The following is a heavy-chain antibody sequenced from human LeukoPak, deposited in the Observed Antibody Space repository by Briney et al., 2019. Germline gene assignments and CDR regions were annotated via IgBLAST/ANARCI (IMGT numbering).Heavy chain of an antibody. J-gene: IGHJ4*02. D-gene: IGHD6-6*01. CDR2: IKSDGSIT. CDR3: ARGTLIITALIDY. Sequence: GGSLRLSCAASGFTFSSNGMHWVRQAPGKVLVWVSRIKSDGSITSYADSVKGRFTISRDNAKNTLYLQMNSLRAEDTAVYYCARGTLIITALIDYWGQGTLVTVSS. CDR1: GFTFSSNG. V-gene: IGHV3-74*01.